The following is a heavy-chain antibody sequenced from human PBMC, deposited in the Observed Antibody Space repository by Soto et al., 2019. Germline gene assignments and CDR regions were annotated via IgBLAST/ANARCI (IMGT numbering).Heavy chain of an antibody. J-gene: IGHJ6*02. CDR3: ARVYCSTTTCYGYYATDV. D-gene: IGHD2-2*01. CDR1: GYTFTNYA. Sequence: ASVKVSCKASGYTFTNYAMHWVRQAPGQKLEWIGWINAGNGNTKYSETFQGRVTITRDTSANTAYMELSSLRSEDTAVYYCARVYCSTTTCYGYYATDVWGQGTTVTVSS. V-gene: IGHV1-3*01. CDR2: INAGNGNT.